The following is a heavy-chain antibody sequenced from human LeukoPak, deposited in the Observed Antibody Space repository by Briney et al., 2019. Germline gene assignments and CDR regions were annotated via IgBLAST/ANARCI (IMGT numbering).Heavy chain of an antibody. CDR1: GFTVSSNY. CDR3: ARDPGTAGGYYGMDV. D-gene: IGHD1-1*01. CDR2: IYSGGST. Sequence: GGSLRLSCAASGFTVSSNYMSWVRQAPGKGLEWASVIYSGGSTYYADSVKGRFTISRDNSKNTLYLQMNSLRAEDTAVYYCARDPGTAGGYYGMDVWGQGTTVTVSS. J-gene: IGHJ6*02. V-gene: IGHV3-53*01.